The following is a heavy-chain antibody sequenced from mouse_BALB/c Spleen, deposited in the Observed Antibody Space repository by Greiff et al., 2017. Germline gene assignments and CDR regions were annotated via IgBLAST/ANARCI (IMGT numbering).Heavy chain of an antibody. V-gene: IGHV5-4*02. D-gene: IGHD2-2*01. CDR2: ISDGGSYT. CDR1: GFAFSSYD. J-gene: IGHJ4*01. Sequence: EVKVVESGGGLVKPGGSLKLSCAASGFAFSSYDMSWVRQTPEKRLEWVATISDGGSYTYYPDSVKGRFTISRDNAKNNLYLQMSSLKSEDTAMYYCAREGYGYAFYAMDYWGQGTSVTVSS. CDR3: AREGYGYAFYAMDY.